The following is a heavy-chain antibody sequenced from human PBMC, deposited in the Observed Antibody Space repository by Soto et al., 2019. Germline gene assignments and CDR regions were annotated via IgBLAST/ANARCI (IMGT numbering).Heavy chain of an antibody. J-gene: IGHJ4*02. CDR3: ARARSYDSSGYYYYFDY. CDR2: ISAYNGNT. D-gene: IGHD3-22*01. CDR1: GYTFTSYG. V-gene: IGHV1-18*01. Sequence: ASVKVSCKASGYTFTSYGISWVRQAPGQGLEWMGWISAYNGNTNYAQKLQGRVTMTTDTSTSTAYMELRSLRSDDTAVYYCARARSYDSSGYYYYFDYWGQGTLVTVSS.